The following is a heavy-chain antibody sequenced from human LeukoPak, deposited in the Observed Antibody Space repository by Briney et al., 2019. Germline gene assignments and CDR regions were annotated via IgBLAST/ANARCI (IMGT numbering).Heavy chain of an antibody. CDR2: SSYTGKT. CDR1: GGSISSSYSH. J-gene: IGHJ3*01. V-gene: IGHV4-39*01. D-gene: IGHD3-10*01. CDR3: ARIGHDFYGSGSSAVHL. Sequence: PSETLSLSCAVSGGSISSSYSHWGWIRQPPGKGLEWIGSSSYTGKTYYNPSLLSRVSISVDTFNNQFSLKVTSVTAGDTAVYYCARIGHDFYGSGSSAVHLWGQGTRVTVSP.